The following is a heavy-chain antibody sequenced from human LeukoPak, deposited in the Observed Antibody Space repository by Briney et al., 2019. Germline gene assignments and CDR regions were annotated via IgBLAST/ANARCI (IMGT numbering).Heavy chain of an antibody. Sequence: PGGSLRLSCEASGFTFSSYVTSWVRQAPGKGLEWVSGISGSGGSTYYADSVKGRFTISRDNSKNTLYLQMNSLRAEDTAVYYCAKGRIAAVNLLATWGQGTLVTVSS. CDR2: ISGSGGST. CDR1: GFTFSSYV. V-gene: IGHV3-23*01. J-gene: IGHJ5*02. CDR3: AKGRIAAVNLLAT. D-gene: IGHD6-13*01.